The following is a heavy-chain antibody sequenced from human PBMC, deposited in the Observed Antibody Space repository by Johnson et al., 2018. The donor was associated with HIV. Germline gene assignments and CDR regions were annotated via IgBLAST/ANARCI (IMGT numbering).Heavy chain of an antibody. CDR1: GFTFSDYY. D-gene: IGHD1-26*01. CDR3: AKFIYYTSTSARSHDAFDV. J-gene: IGHJ3*01. CDR2: ISGGGGT. V-gene: IGHV3-23*04. Sequence: VQLVESGGDLVQPGGSLRLSCAASGFTFSDYYMSWIRQAPGKGLEWVSGISGGGGTYYADSVKGRFTISRDNSKNTLSLQMNSLRAEDTAVYYFAKFIYYTSTSARSHDAFDVWGQGTMVTVSS.